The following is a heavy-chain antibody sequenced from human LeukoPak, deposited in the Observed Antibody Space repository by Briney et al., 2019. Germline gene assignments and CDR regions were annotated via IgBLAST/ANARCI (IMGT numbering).Heavy chain of an antibody. CDR2: IYYSGTT. CDR1: GGSISSSSYY. J-gene: IGHJ5*02. V-gene: IGHV4-39*07. D-gene: IGHD3-3*01. CDR3: ARVDYDFNWFDP. Sequence: SETLSLTCTVSGGSISSSSYYWGWIRQPPGKGLEWIGSIYYSGTTYYNPSLKSRVTISVDTSKNQFSLKLSSVTAADTAVYYCARVDYDFNWFDPWGQGTLVTVSS.